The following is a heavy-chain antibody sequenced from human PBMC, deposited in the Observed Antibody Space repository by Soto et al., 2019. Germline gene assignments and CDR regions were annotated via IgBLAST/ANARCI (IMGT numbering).Heavy chain of an antibody. D-gene: IGHD3-3*01. Sequence: SVKLSWKARGFTIFTTSVPWVRQSRGQGLEWIGWIVVGSGNTNYAQKFQERVTITRDMSTNTAYMELARLRSGDTAVYYRATNLHYGRGFYFEYLGQAIKVTV. V-gene: IGHV1-58*01. J-gene: IGHJ4*02. CDR2: IVVGSGNT. CDR3: ATNLHYGRGFYFEY. CDR1: GFTIFTTS.